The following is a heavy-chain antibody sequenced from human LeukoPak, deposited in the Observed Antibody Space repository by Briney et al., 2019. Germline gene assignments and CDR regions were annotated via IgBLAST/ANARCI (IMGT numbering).Heavy chain of an antibody. CDR1: GFTFSSYW. V-gene: IGHV3-74*01. Sequence: PGGSLRLSCAASGFTFSSYWMHWVRQAPGKGLVWVSRINSYGSSTSYADSVKGRFTISRDNAKNTLYLQMNSLRAEDTAVYYCARELKTASGTWWFDAWGQGTLVTVSS. CDR2: INSYGSST. J-gene: IGHJ5*02. CDR3: ARELKTASGTWWFDA. D-gene: IGHD6-13*01.